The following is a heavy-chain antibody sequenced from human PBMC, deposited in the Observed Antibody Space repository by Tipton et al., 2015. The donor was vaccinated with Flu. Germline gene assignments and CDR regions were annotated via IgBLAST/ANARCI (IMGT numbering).Heavy chain of an antibody. CDR2: IYYSETT. D-gene: IGHD1-26*01. J-gene: IGHJ4*02. CDR3: ARGYSGSYHTPLYY. Sequence: TLSLTCTVSGGSISSYYWNWIRQPPGKGLEWIGYIYYSETTNYNPSLKSRVTISVDTSKNQFSLKLSSVTAADTAVYYCARGYSGSYHTPLYYWGQGTLVTVSS. V-gene: IGHV4-59*01. CDR1: GGSISSYY.